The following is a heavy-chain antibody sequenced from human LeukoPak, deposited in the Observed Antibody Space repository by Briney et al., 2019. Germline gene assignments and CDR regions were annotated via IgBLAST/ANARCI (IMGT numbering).Heavy chain of an antibody. D-gene: IGHD3-22*01. CDR2: INPSGGST. J-gene: IGHJ5*02. V-gene: IGHV1-46*01. CDR3: ARDPIRDSSGYYGGWFDP. CDR1: GYTFTSYY. Sequence: GASVNVSCKASGYTFTSYYMHWVRQAPGQGLEWMGIINPSGGSTRYAQKFQGRVTMTGDMSTSTVYMELSSLRSEDTAVYYCARDPIRDSSGYYGGWFDPWGQGTLVTVSS.